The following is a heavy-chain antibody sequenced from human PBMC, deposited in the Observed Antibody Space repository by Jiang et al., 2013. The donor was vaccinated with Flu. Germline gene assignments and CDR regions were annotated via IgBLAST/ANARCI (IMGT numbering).Heavy chain of an antibody. CDR3: AKDISVAGVGLDY. V-gene: IGHV3-9*01. D-gene: IGHD6-19*01. CDR2: ITWNSGTL. CDR1: GFRFDDYA. J-gene: IGHJ4*02. Sequence: SCAASGFRFDDYAMHWVRQAPGKGLEWVSGITWNSGTLGYADSVRGRFTISRDNAKESLFLQMDSLRAEDTAVYYCAKDISVAGVGLDYWGQGTLVTVSS.